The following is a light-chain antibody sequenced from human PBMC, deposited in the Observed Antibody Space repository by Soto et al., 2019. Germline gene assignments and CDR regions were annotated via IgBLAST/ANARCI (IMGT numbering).Light chain of an antibody. V-gene: IGKV3-15*01. J-gene: IGKJ2*01. CDR1: QSVSSN. Sequence: EVVMTQSPASLSESPGERVTLSCRTSQSVSSNLAWYQQKVGRAPRLLVHSASTRATGIPARFSGSGSGTEFTLSISSLQSEDSAVYYCHQYNNWPYTFGQGTNLEIK. CDR2: SAS. CDR3: HQYNNWPYT.